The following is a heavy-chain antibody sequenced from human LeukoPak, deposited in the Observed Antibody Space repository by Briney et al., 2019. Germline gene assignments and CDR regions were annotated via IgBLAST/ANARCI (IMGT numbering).Heavy chain of an antibody. J-gene: IGHJ4*02. Sequence: TGGALKLYCAASGFTYSIYSMNWVRHAPGKGLEWVSSISSSRSYIYYVDSVKGRFTISRDNAKNSLYLQMNSLRAEDTAVYYCATGITIFGVVMGHDYWGQGTLVTVSS. CDR2: ISSSRSYI. V-gene: IGHV3-21*01. CDR1: GFTYSIYS. D-gene: IGHD3-3*01. CDR3: ATGITIFGVVMGHDY.